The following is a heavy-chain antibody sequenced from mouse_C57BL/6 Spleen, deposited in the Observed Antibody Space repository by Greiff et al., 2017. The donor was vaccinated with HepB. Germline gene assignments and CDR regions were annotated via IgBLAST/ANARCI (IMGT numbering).Heavy chain of an antibody. Sequence: VQLQQSGPELVKPGASVKISCKASGYSFTGYYMNWVKQSPEKSLEWIGEINPSTGGTTYNQKFKAKATLTVDKSSSTAYMQLKSLTSEDSAVYYCAGGYGSSAWGQGTTLTVSS. CDR2: INPSTGGT. CDR1: GYSFTGYY. J-gene: IGHJ2*01. CDR3: AGGYGSSA. D-gene: IGHD1-1*01. V-gene: IGHV1-42*01.